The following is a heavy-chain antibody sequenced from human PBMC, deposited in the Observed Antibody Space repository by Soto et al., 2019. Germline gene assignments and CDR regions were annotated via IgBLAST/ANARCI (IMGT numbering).Heavy chain of an antibody. CDR1: GYTFTSYG. D-gene: IGHD6-13*01. Sequence: APVKVSCKASGYTFTSYGISWVRQAPGQGLEWMGWISAYNGNTNYAQKLQGRVTMTTDTSTSTAYMELRSLRSDDTAVYYCARGIAAAGKGWFDPWGQGTLVTVSS. CDR2: ISAYNGNT. V-gene: IGHV1-18*01. J-gene: IGHJ5*02. CDR3: ARGIAAAGKGWFDP.